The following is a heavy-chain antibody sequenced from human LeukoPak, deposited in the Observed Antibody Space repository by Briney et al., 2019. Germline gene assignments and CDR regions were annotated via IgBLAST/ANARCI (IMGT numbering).Heavy chain of an antibody. CDR2: ISSSSSYI. CDR1: GFTFSSYS. J-gene: IGHJ6*04. D-gene: IGHD3-10*01. CDR3: ARWAITMVRDPPRSYGMDV. Sequence: GGSLRLSCAASGFTFSSYSMNWVRQAPGKGLEWVSSISSSSSYIYYADSVKGRFTISRDNAKNSLDLQMNSLRAEDTAVYYCARWAITMVRDPPRSYGMDVWGEGTTVTVSS. V-gene: IGHV3-21*01.